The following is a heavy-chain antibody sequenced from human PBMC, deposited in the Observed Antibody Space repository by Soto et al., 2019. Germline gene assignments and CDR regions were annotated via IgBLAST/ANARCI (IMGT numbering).Heavy chain of an antibody. CDR2: IWYDGSNK. CDR3: ARDRIAAAGTIPDC. J-gene: IGHJ4*02. V-gene: IGHV3-33*01. CDR1: GFTFSSYG. Sequence: QVQLVESGGGVVQPGRSLRLSCAASGFTFSSYGMHWVRQAPGKGLEWVAVIWYDGSNKNYADFVKGRFTISRDNSKNTLYLQMNSLRAEDTAVYYCARDRIAAAGTIPDCWGQGTLVTVSS. D-gene: IGHD6-13*01.